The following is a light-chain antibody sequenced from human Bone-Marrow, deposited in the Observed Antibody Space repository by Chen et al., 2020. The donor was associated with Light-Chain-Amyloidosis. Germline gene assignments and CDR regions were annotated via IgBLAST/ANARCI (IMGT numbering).Light chain of an antibody. CDR3: SSYTITNTLV. CDR1: SSDVGGDNH. J-gene: IGLJ1*01. Sequence: QSALTQPASVSGSPGQSITISCTGTSSDVGGDNHVSWYQQHPDKAPKLMIYEVTNRPSWVPDRFSGSKSDNTASLTISGPQTDDEADYFCSSYTITNTLVFGSGTRVTVL. CDR2: EVT. V-gene: IGLV2-14*01.